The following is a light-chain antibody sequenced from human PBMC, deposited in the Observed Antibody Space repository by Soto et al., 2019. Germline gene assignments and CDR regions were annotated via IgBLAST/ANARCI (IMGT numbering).Light chain of an antibody. CDR1: QSVSSY. Sequence: IGLTHSPATLSLSPWERSTQCVGASQSVSSYLAWYQQKPGQAPRLLILGASSRATCIPDRFSGSGSGTDFTLTISRLEPEDFAVYYCQQYGSPGTFGQGTKVDIK. J-gene: IGKJ1*01. CDR2: GAS. CDR3: QQYGSPGT. V-gene: IGKV3-20*01.